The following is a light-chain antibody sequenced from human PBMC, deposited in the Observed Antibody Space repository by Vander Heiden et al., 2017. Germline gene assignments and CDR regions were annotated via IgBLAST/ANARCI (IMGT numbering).Light chain of an antibody. CDR1: QSITTY. V-gene: IGKV1-39*01. Sequence: DIQMTQSPSSLSASVGDRVAIACRASQSITTYVNWYQHKPGKAPRLLIYAASSLQSGVPSRFSGSGSGTDFTLTISSLQPDDFATYYCQQSYNVPLTFGGGTKVEIK. CDR3: QQSYNVPLT. CDR2: AAS. J-gene: IGKJ4*01.